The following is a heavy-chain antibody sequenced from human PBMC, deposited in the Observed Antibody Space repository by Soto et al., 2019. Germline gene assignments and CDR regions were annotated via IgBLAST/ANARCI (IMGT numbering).Heavy chain of an antibody. CDR2: INRGGGS. Sequence: SETLSLTCAVYGVSLDGCFWSWIRQSPGRGLEWIVEINRGGGSNYNPSLKSRVTISLDTSKDQFSLRLTSVTAADTAVYYCARVLLLFGAIDXWGQGTPVTVSX. CDR1: GVSLDGCF. CDR3: ARVLLLFGAIDX. J-gene: IGHJ4*02. D-gene: IGHD3-10*01. V-gene: IGHV4-34*01.